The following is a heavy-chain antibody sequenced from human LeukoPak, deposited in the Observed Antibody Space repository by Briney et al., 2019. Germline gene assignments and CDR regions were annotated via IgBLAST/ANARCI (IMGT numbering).Heavy chain of an antibody. J-gene: IGHJ6*03. D-gene: IGHD2-15*01. Sequence: ASVKVSCKASGGTFSSYAISWVRQAPGQGLEWMGGIIPIFGTANYAQKFQGRVTITADESTSTAYMELSSLRSEDTAVYYCARESGSVVDYYYYYYMDVWGKGTTVTVSS. CDR2: IIPIFGTA. V-gene: IGHV1-69*13. CDR1: GGTFSSYA. CDR3: ARESGSVVDYYYYYYMDV.